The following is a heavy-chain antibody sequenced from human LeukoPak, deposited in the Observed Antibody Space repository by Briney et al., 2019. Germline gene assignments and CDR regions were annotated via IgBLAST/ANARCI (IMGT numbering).Heavy chain of an antibody. D-gene: IGHD2-2*01. V-gene: IGHV1-8*03. Sequence: ASVKVSCKASGYTFTSHDINWVRQATGQGLEWMGWMNPNSGNTGYAQKFQGRVTITADESTSTAYMELSSLRSEDTAVYYCARDSGYCSSTSCSGAFDIWGQGTMVTVSS. CDR3: ARDSGYCSSTSCSGAFDI. CDR1: GYTFTSHD. J-gene: IGHJ3*02. CDR2: MNPNSGNT.